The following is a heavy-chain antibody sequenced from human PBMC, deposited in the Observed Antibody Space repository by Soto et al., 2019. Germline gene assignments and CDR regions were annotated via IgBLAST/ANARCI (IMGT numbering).Heavy chain of an antibody. V-gene: IGHV4-4*07. CDR3: ARVRYSGSYFGAYYYYGMDV. CDR2: IYTSGST. Sequence: PSETLSLTCTVSGGSISSYYWSWIRQPAGKGLEWIGRIYTSGSTNYNPSLKSRVTISVDTSKNQFSLKLSSVTAADTAVYYCARVRYSGSYFGAYYYYGMDVWGQGTTVTVSS. D-gene: IGHD1-26*01. J-gene: IGHJ6*02. CDR1: GGSISSYY.